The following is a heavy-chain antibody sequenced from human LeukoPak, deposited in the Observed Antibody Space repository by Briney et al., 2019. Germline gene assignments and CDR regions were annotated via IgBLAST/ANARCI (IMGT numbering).Heavy chain of an antibody. Sequence: GGSLRLSCEASGFTFSSYGMHWVRQASDKGLEWVAVIWYDGSKKYYADSVKGRFTISRDNPKNTLYLQMNSLRGEDTAVYYCARDLAARHFDYWGQGTLVTVSS. J-gene: IGHJ4*02. D-gene: IGHD6-6*01. CDR2: IWYDGSKK. CDR1: GFTFSSYG. V-gene: IGHV3-33*01. CDR3: ARDLAARHFDY.